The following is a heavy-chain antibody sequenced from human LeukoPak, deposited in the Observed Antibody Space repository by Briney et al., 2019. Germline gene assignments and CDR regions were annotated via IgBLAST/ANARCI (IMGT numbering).Heavy chain of an antibody. CDR3: ARDRLRYCSSTSCPWMVAFDI. V-gene: IGHV1-18*01. Sequence: GASVKVSCKASGYTFTSYGISWVRQAPGQGLEWMGWISAYNGNTNYAQKLQGRVTMTTDTSTSTAYMELRSLRSDDTAVYYCARDRLRYCSSTSCPWMVAFDIWGQGTMVTVSS. D-gene: IGHD2-2*01. CDR2: ISAYNGNT. J-gene: IGHJ3*02. CDR1: GYTFTSYG.